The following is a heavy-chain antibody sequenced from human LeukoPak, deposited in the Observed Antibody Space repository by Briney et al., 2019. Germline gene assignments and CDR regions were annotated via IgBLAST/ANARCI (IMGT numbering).Heavy chain of an antibody. CDR3: ARDTNTGDAFDI. Sequence: PSQTLSLTCTVSGGSISSGGYYWSWIRQHPGKGLEWTGYIYYSGSTYYNPSLKSRVTISVDTSKNQFSLKLSSVTAADTAVYYCARDTNTGDAFDIWGQGTMVTVSS. CDR2: IYYSGST. D-gene: IGHD1-14*01. J-gene: IGHJ3*02. V-gene: IGHV4-31*03. CDR1: GGSISSGGYY.